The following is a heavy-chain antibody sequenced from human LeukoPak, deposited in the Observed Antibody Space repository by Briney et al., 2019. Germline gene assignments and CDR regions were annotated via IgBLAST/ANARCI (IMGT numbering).Heavy chain of an antibody. Sequence: ASVKVSCTVSGYTLTELSMHWVRQAPGKGLEWMGGFDPEDGETIYAQKFQGRVTMTEDTSTDTAYMELSSLRSEDTAVYYCALVTPYNAHFDYWGQGTLVTVSS. J-gene: IGHJ4*02. CDR3: ALVTPYNAHFDY. CDR1: GYTLTELS. D-gene: IGHD4-23*01. CDR2: FDPEDGET. V-gene: IGHV1-24*01.